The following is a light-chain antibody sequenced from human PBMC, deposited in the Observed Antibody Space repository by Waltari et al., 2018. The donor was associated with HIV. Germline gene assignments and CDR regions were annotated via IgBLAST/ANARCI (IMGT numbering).Light chain of an antibody. J-gene: IGKJ2*01. CDR1: QSVSSSY. CDR2: GAS. CDR3: HQYGSSHT. Sequence: ENVLTQSPGTLSLSPGERATLPCRASQSVSSSYLAWYQQKPGQAPGLLISGASSRATGIPDRFSGSGSGTDFTLTISRLEPEDFAVYYCHQYGSSHTFGQGTKLEIK. V-gene: IGKV3-20*01.